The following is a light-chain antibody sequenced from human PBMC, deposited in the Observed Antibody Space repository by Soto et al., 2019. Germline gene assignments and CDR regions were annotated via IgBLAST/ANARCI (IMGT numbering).Light chain of an antibody. CDR2: DAS. CDR1: QGISSA. V-gene: IGKV1-13*02. J-gene: IGKJ5*01. Sequence: GDRVTITCRASQGISSALAWYQQKPGKAPKLLIYDASSLESGVPSRFSGSGSGTDFTLTISSLQPEDFATYYCQQFNSYPITFGQRTRLEIK. CDR3: QQFNSYPIT.